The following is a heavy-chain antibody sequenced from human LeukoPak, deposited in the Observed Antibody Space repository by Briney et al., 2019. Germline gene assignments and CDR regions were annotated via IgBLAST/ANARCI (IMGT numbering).Heavy chain of an antibody. Sequence: PGGSLRLSCAASGDTFGSYWMSWVRQAPGKGLEWVANIKQDGSEKYYVDSVKGRFTISRDNAKNSLFLQMNSLRAEDTAVYYCARAGSFSSSYGISWDYWGQGALVAVSS. CDR2: IKQDGSEK. D-gene: IGHD2-15*01. V-gene: IGHV3-7*01. CDR3: ARAGSFSSSYGISWDY. J-gene: IGHJ4*02. CDR1: GDTFGSYW.